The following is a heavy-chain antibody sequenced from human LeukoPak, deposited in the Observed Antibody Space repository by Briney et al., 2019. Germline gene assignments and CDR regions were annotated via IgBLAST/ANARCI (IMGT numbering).Heavy chain of an antibody. D-gene: IGHD1-26*01. CDR2: IWYDGSHK. J-gene: IGHJ3*01. V-gene: IGHV3-33*01. CDR3: ARGGFYTDPDAFDV. CDR1: GFTFSNCG. Sequence: GRSLRLSCAASGFTFSNCGMHWVRQAPGKGLEWVAFIWYDGSHKYYEDSVKGRFTISRDNSRNTLYLEMNSLGAEDTAVYYCARGGFYTDPDAFDVWGQGTMVTVSS.